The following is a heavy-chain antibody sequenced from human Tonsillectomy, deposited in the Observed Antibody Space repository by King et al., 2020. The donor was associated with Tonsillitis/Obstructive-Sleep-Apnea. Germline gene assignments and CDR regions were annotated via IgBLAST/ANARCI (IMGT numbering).Heavy chain of an antibody. Sequence: LQLQESGPGVVKPSGTLSLSCAVSGGSISNVNCWSWVRQPPGRGLEWIGEIYDSGSTTYNPSLKSRVSIPLDKSKNQFSLKLSSVTAADTAVYYCARGSGVVVPASSGPEDYYFDSWGHGTLVTVSS. D-gene: IGHD2-2*01. CDR3: ARGSGVVVPASSGPEDYYFDS. V-gene: IGHV4-4*02. J-gene: IGHJ4*01. CDR2: IYDSGST. CDR1: GGSISNVNC.